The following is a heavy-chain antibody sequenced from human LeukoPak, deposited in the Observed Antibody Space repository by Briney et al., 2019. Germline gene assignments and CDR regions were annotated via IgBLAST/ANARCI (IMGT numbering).Heavy chain of an antibody. Sequence: SETLSLTCTVSGGSISSSSYYWGWIRQPPGKGLEWIGEINHSGSTNYNPSLKSRVTISVDTSKNQFSLKLSSVTAADTAVYYCASHCSSTSCYERAFDYWGQGTLVTVSS. CDR2: INHSGST. CDR3: ASHCSSTSCYERAFDY. D-gene: IGHD2-2*01. J-gene: IGHJ4*02. CDR1: GGSISSSSYY. V-gene: IGHV4-39*07.